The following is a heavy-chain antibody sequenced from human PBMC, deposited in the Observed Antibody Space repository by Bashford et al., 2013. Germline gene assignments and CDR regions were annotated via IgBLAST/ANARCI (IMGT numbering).Heavy chain of an antibody. Sequence: VRQAPGKGLEWWAGMSHDGISKHYSDSVKDRFTISRDNSKNMLYMEMNSLTAEDTAVYYCVRGARSSGYCDVFDIWGQGTVVTVSS. D-gene: IGHD3-22*01. CDR2: MSHDGISK. V-gene: IGHV3-30-3*01. J-gene: IGHJ3*02. CDR3: VRGARSSGYCDVFDI.